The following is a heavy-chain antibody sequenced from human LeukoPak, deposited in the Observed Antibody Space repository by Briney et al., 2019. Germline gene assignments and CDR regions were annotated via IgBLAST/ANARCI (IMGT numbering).Heavy chain of an antibody. Sequence: GGSLRLFCAASGFAFSYYAMNWVRQAPGKGLEWISYISGSGSSIFYADSLQGRFTVSRDNAKNSVYLQMNSLRAEDTAVYYCAREGGFGYDDAFDTWGHGTTVTVSS. CDR1: GFAFSYYA. CDR2: ISGSGSSI. V-gene: IGHV3-48*03. D-gene: IGHD3-16*02. J-gene: IGHJ3*02. CDR3: AREGGFGYDDAFDT.